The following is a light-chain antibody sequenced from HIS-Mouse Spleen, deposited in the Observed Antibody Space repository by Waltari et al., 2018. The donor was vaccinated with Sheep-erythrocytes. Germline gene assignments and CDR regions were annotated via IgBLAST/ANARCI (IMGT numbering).Light chain of an antibody. CDR3: QQYYSTLA. J-gene: IGKJ4*01. Sequence: DIVMTQSPDSLAVSLGERSTINCKSSQSVLYSSNNKNYLAWYQQKPGQPPMLLIYWASIRQSGVPDRSSGSGSGTDVTLTIGSLQAEDVAVYYCQQYYSTLAFGGGTKVEIK. CDR1: QSVLYSSNNKNY. CDR2: WAS. V-gene: IGKV4-1*01.